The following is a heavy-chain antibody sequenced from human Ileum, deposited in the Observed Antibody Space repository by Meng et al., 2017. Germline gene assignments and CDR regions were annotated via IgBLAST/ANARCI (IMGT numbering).Heavy chain of an antibody. Sequence: QVQLVQSGAEVKKPGASLKLSCKASGYTFTGYYMHWVRQAPGQGLEWMGRINPHSGGTNYAQKFQGRVTLTRDTSISTAYMELSRLRSDDTALYYCARDEGSTDSFDIWGQGTLVTVSS. J-gene: IGHJ3*02. V-gene: IGHV1-2*06. CDR1: GYTFTGYY. CDR3: ARDEGSTDSFDI. D-gene: IGHD2-2*01. CDR2: INPHSGGT.